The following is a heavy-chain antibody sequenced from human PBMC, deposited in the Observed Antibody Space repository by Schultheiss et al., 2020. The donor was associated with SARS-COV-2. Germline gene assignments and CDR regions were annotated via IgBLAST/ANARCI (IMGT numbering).Heavy chain of an antibody. V-gene: IGHV4-61*01. CDR2: IYYTGST. Sequence: SETLSLTCTVSGGSVNSDTYYWSWVRQPPGKALEWIGYIYYTGSTNYNPSLQSRVAISLDTSKNQFSLNLSSVTAADTAVYFCARDSRYYGSGLRYYFDYWGQGTLVTVSS. J-gene: IGHJ4*02. CDR1: GGSVNSDTYY. CDR3: ARDSRYYGSGLRYYFDY. D-gene: IGHD3-10*01.